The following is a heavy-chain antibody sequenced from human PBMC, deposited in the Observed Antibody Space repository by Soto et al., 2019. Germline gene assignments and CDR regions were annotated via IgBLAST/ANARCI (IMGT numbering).Heavy chain of an antibody. D-gene: IGHD2-21*01. V-gene: IGHV3-23*01. CDR3: AKDLGLQNWFDP. Sequence: EVQLLESGGGLVQPGGSLRLSCAASGFTFSSYAMSWVRQAPGKGLEWVSAISGSGGSTYYADSVKGRFTISRDNSKNTLYLQMNSLRAEDMAVYYCAKDLGLQNWFDPWGQGTLVTVSS. CDR1: GFTFSSYA. J-gene: IGHJ5*02. CDR2: ISGSGGST.